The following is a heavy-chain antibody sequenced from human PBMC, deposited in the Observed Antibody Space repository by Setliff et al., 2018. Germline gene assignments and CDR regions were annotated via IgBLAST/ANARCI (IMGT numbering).Heavy chain of an antibody. CDR3: ARHDARGYYYYMDV. Sequence: PSETLSLTCTVSGGSISSSDFYWGWIRQPPGKGLEWIGSIYYSGTTYYDPSLKSPVTISIDTSKNQFPLKLSSVTAADTAIYYCARHDARGYYYYMDVWGEGTTVTVSS. J-gene: IGHJ6*03. V-gene: IGHV4-39*01. CDR2: IYYSGTT. CDR1: GGSISSSDFY. D-gene: IGHD3-10*01.